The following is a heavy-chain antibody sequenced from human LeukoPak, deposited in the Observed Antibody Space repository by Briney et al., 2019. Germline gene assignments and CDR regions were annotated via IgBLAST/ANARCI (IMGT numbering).Heavy chain of an antibody. CDR2: IYTSGST. D-gene: IGHD6-19*01. J-gene: IGHJ4*02. CDR1: GGSISDYY. V-gene: IGHV4-4*07. CDR3: ARDRHGMSVSDYFDY. Sequence: PSETLSLTCTVSGGSISDYYWSWIRQPAGKGLERIGRIYTSGSTNYNPTLKSRVTMSVDTSKNQFSLKLSSVTAADTAVYYCARDRHGMSVSDYFDYWGQGTLVTVYS.